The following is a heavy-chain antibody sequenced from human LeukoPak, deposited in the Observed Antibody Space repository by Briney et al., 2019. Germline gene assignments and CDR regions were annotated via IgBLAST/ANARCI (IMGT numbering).Heavy chain of an antibody. J-gene: IGHJ4*02. Sequence: SETLSLTCTVTGGSISSSSYYWGWIRQPPGKGLEWIGSIYYSGSTYYNPSLKSRVTISVDTSKNQFSLKLSSVTAADTAVYYCARQVVGATRFDYWGQGTLVTVSS. CDR2: IYYSGST. CDR3: ARQVVGATRFDY. CDR1: GGSISSSSYY. V-gene: IGHV4-39*01. D-gene: IGHD1-26*01.